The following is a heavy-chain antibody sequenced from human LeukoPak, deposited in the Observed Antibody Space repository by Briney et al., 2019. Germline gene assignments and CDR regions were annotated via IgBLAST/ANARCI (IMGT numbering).Heavy chain of an antibody. J-gene: IGHJ4*02. V-gene: IGHV4-34*01. Sequence: SETLSLTCAVYGGSFSGYYWSWIRRPPGKGLEWIGEINHSGSTNYNPSLKSRVTISVDTSKNQFSLKLSSVTAADTAVYYCASSSWYEDFDYWGQGTLVTVSS. CDR1: GGSFSGYY. D-gene: IGHD6-13*01. CDR2: INHSGST. CDR3: ASSSWYEDFDY.